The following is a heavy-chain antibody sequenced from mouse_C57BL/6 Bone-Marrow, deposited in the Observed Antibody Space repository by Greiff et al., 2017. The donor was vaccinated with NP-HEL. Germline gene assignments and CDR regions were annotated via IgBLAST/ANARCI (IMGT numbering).Heavy chain of an antibody. CDR1: GFNIKDDY. J-gene: IGHJ3*01. CDR2: IYPENGAT. D-gene: IGHD1-1*01. Sequence: EVQLQQSGAELVRPGASVKLSCTASGFNIKDDYMHWVKQRPEQGLEWIGWIYPENGATEYASKFQGKATITADTSSNTAYLQLSSLTSEDTAVYYCTTSIYYGRGFAYWGQGTLVTVSA. CDR3: TTSIYYGRGFAY. V-gene: IGHV14-4*01.